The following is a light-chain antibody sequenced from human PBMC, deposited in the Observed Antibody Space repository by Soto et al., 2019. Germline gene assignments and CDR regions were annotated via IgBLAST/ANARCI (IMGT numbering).Light chain of an antibody. V-gene: IGKV3-20*01. J-gene: IGKJ2*03. CDR3: QQYGDYNSPRYS. CDR2: ATS. Sequence: EIVLTQSPGTLSLSPGDRVTLSCRASQSVSTNYFSWYQQKPGQAPRLLIYATSSRAVGIPDRFSGSGSGTDFTLTISRLEPEDFAMYYCQQYGDYNSPRYSFGKGTGPEI. CDR1: QSVSTNY.